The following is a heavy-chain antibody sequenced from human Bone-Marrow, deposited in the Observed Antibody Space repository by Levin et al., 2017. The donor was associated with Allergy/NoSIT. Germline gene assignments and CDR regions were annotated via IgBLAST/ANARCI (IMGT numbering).Heavy chain of an antibody. Sequence: ASVKVSCKASGYTFTGYYMHWVRQAPGQGLEWMGWINPNSGGTNYAQKFQGRVTMTRDTSISTAYMELSRLRSDDTAVYYCARDRSPFYYGSGPQYFDLWGRGTLVTVSS. CDR1: GYTFTGYY. V-gene: IGHV1-2*02. CDR2: INPNSGGT. J-gene: IGHJ2*01. CDR3: ARDRSPFYYGSGPQYFDL. D-gene: IGHD3-10*01.